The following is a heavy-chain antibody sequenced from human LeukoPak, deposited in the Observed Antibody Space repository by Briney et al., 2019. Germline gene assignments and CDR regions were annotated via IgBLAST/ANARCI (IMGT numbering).Heavy chain of an antibody. CDR3: ARLGCSSGWLYYYYYYMDV. Sequence: SETLSLTCAVYGGSFSGYYWSWIRQPPGKGLEWIGEINHSGSTNYNPSLKSRVTISVDTSKNQFSLKLSSVTAADTAVYYCARLGCSSGWLYYYYYYMDVWGKGTTVTISS. J-gene: IGHJ6*03. D-gene: IGHD6-19*01. CDR1: GGSFSGYY. V-gene: IGHV4-34*01. CDR2: INHSGST.